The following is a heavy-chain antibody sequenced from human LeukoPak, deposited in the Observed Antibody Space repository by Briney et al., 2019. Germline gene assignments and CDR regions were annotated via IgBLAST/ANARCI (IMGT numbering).Heavy chain of an antibody. CDR1: GFTLGSHD. J-gene: IGHJ4*02. Sequence: GGSLRLSCTASGFTLGSHDMHWVRQIPGQGLEWVAAVSSGFHAFFADSVQGRFTVSREDARNSLYLQMNSLRAGDTAVYYCVREARGYRYTYFDYWGQGTLATVSS. CDR3: VREARGYRYTYFDY. CDR2: VSSGFHA. V-gene: IGHV3-13*01. D-gene: IGHD5-18*01.